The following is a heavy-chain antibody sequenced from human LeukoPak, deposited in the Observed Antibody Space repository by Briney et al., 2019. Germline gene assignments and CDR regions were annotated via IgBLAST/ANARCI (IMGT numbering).Heavy chain of an antibody. CDR1: GFTFSSFE. D-gene: IGHD5-24*01. CDR3: AGQMATIDYYYYYMDV. V-gene: IGHV3-48*03. J-gene: IGHJ6*03. CDR2: ISSSGSSI. Sequence: PGGSLRLSCAASGFTFSSFEMDWFRQAPGKGLEWVSYISSSGSSIYYADSVKGRFTISRDNAKNSLYLQMNSLRAKDTAVYYCAGQMATIDYYYYYMDVWGKGATVTVSS.